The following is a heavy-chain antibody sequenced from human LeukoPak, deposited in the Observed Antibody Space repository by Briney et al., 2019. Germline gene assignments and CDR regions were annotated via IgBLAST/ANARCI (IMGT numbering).Heavy chain of an antibody. CDR2: MYTNGES. V-gene: IGHV4-4*07. D-gene: IGHD3-16*01. CDR1: GGSINSQY. CDR3: ARGYYGGAVDS. J-gene: IGHJ4*02. Sequence: SETLSLTCTVSGGSINSQYWSWIRQPAGKGLEWIGRMYTNGESDYNPSLKSRVTMSVDTSKKQFSLKLDSMTAADTAVYYCARGYYGGAVDSWGQGILVIVSS.